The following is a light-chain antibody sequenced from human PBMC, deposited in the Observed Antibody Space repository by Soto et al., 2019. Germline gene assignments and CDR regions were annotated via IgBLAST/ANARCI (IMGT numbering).Light chain of an antibody. V-gene: IGLV2-14*01. CDR2: EVT. CDR1: SSDVGRYNY. CDR3: TSYTAFNTVV. J-gene: IGLJ2*01. Sequence: QSVLTQPASVSGSPGQSITISCTGTSSDVGRYNYVSWYQQHPGKAPKLMVYEVTNRPSGVSNRFSGSKSGNTASLTISGLQTEDEADYYCTSYTAFNTVVFGRGTKLIVL.